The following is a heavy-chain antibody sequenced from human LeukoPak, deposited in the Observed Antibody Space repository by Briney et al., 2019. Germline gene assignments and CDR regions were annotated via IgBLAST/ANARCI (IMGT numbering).Heavy chain of an antibody. CDR3: SRGPTQQWLYSGADA. D-gene: IGHD5-18*01. V-gene: IGHV3-49*04. J-gene: IGHJ6*02. CDR1: GFTFGDHA. CDR2: IRSKAYGGTT. Sequence: GGSLRLSCTASGFTFGDHAMSWVRQAPGKGLEWLGFIRSKAYGGTTEYAASAKGRFTISRGDSKSIAYLQMNSLTTEDTAVYYCSRGPTQQWLYSGADAWGQGTTVIVSS.